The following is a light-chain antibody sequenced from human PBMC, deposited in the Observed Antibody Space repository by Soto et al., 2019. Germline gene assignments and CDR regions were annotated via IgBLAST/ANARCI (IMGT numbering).Light chain of an antibody. CDR3: LQDYDYPLT. Sequence: AIPVTQSPSSLSASVGDRVTITCRASQDIRDDLGWYQQKPGKAPKLLIYAASSLQSGVPSRFSGSGSGTDFTLTISSLQPEDFATYYCLQDYDYPLTFGQGTRLEMK. CDR1: QDIRDD. J-gene: IGKJ5*01. CDR2: AAS. V-gene: IGKV1-6*01.